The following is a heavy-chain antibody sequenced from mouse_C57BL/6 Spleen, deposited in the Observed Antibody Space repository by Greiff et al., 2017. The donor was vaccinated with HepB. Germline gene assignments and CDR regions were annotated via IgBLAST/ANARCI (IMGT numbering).Heavy chain of an antibody. J-gene: IGHJ2*01. Sequence: EVKLVESGAELVRPGASVKLSCTASGFNINDYYMHWVKQRPEQGLEWIGRIDPEDGDTEYAPKFTGKATMTADTSSNTAYLQLSSLTSEDTAVYYCTSYYDGSSPYDYWGQGTTLTVSS. CDR1: GFNINDYY. CDR2: IDPEDGDT. CDR3: TSYYDGSSPYDY. D-gene: IGHD1-1*01. V-gene: IGHV14-1*01.